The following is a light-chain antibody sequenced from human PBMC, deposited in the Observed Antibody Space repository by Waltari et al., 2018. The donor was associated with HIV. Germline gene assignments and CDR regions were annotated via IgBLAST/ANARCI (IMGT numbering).Light chain of an antibody. Sequence: QSVLTQPPSASGTPGQRVTISCSGSRSNIGSNTVNWYQQLPGTAPKLLIYSNNQRTSGVPDRVSGSKSGTSASLANSGLQSEDEAEYYCAAWDDSLNGWVFGGGTKLTVL. J-gene: IGLJ3*02. CDR2: SNN. CDR3: AAWDDSLNGWV. CDR1: RSNIGSNT. V-gene: IGLV1-44*01.